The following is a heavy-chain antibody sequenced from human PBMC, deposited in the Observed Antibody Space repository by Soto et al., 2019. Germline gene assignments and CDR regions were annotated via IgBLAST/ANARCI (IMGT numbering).Heavy chain of an antibody. V-gene: IGHV4-59*08. D-gene: IGHD6-19*01. CDR1: GGSISSYY. CDR2: IYYSGST. CDR3: ARHGAGTDAFDI. Sequence: SETLSLTCTVSGGSISSYYWSWIRQPPGKGLEWIGYIYYSGSTNYNPSLKSRVTISVDTSKNQFSLKLSSVTAADTAVYYCARHGAGTDAFDIWGQGTMVTVSS. J-gene: IGHJ3*02.